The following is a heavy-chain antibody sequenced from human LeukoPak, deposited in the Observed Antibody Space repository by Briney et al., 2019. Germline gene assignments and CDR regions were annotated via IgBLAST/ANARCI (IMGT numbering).Heavy chain of an antibody. J-gene: IGHJ4*02. CDR1: GYTFISYD. D-gene: IGHD3-10*01. CDR2: MSPKSGNT. Sequence: ASVTVSCKASGYTFISYDIDWVRQATGQGLEWMGWMSPKSGNTDYAQKFQGRVTMTRNTSISTAYMELSSLRSEDTAVYYCARGPGGSGPTDYWGQGTLVTVSS. V-gene: IGHV1-8*01. CDR3: ARGPGGSGPTDY.